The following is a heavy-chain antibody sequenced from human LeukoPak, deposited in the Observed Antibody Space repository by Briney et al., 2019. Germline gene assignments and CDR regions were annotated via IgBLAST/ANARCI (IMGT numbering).Heavy chain of an antibody. CDR2: ISWNSGSI. J-gene: IGHJ4*02. Sequence: GGSLRLSCAASGFTFDDYAMHWVRQAPGKGLEWVSGISWNSGSIGYADSVKGRFTISRDKAKNSLYLQMNSLRAEDTALYYCTTIGGLGFYWGQGTLVTVSS. CDR3: TTIGGLGFY. V-gene: IGHV3-9*01. D-gene: IGHD3-10*02. CDR1: GFTFDDYA.